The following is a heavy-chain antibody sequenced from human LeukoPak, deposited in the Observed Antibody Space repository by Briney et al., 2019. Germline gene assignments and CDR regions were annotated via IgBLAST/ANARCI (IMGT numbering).Heavy chain of an antibody. CDR2: IYYSGST. D-gene: IGHD3-16*01. CDR3: ARWPGGDRRVFDI. J-gene: IGHJ3*02. V-gene: IGHV4-30-4*02. Sequence: SETLSLTCTVSGGSISSGDYYWSWIRQPPGKGLEWIGYIYYSGSTYYNPSLKSRVTISVDTSKNQFSLKLSSVTAADTAVYYCARWPGGDRRVFDIWGQGTMVTVSS. CDR1: GGSISSGDYY.